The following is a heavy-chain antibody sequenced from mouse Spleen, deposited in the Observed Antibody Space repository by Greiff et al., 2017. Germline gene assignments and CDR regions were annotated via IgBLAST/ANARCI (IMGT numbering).Heavy chain of an antibody. Sequence: EVKVVESGGGLVKPGGSLKLSCAASGFTFSSYAMSWVRQTPEKRLEWVATISRGGSYTYYPDSVKGRFTISRDNAKNTLYLQMSSLRSEDTAMYYCARQGDWYFDVWGAGTTVTVSS. CDR1: GFTFSSYA. CDR2: ISRGGSYT. CDR3: ARQGDWYFDV. V-gene: IGHV5-9-3*01. J-gene: IGHJ1*01.